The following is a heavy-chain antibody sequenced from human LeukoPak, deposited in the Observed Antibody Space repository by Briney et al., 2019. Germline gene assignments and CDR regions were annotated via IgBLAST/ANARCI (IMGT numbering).Heavy chain of an antibody. J-gene: IGHJ4*02. CDR2: ISSNGGST. D-gene: IGHD4-17*01. Sequence: GGSLTLPCAASGFTFSSCAKHWVRQAPGKGLEYVSAISSNGGSTYYANSVKGRFTISRDNSKNTLYLQMGSLRAEDMAVYYCARASGMTTDYWGQGTLVTVSS. CDR1: GFTFSSCA. CDR3: ARASGMTTDY. V-gene: IGHV3-64*01.